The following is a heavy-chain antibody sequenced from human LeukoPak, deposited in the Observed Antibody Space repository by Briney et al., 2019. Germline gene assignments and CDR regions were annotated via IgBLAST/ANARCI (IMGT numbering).Heavy chain of an antibody. J-gene: IGHJ3*02. CDR3: ARSPESGGNVFDI. V-gene: IGHV3-72*01. D-gene: IGHD3-16*01. CDR2: MRNKANSYTT. CDR1: GFTFSDHN. Sequence: GGSLRLSCAASGFTFSDHNIDWVRQAPGKGLEWVGRMRNKANSYTTENAASVKGRLTLSRDDSKRLVFLQLNSLNIEDTAVYYCARSPESGGNVFDIWGQGTMVTVSS.